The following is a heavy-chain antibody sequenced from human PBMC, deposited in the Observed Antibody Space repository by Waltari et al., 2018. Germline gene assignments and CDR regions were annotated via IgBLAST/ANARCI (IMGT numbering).Heavy chain of an antibody. D-gene: IGHD3-22*01. V-gene: IGHV4-39*01. CDR2: IYYSGTT. CDR1: GASISSNFY. CDR3: VRTRDDNSGDYVY. Sequence: QLQLQESGPGLAKPSETLSLTCTVSGASISSNFYWGWIRQPPGKGLEWIASIYYSGTTYYNPSLKTRVTISVDTSKNQFSLKLNSVTAADTAMYYCVRTRDDNSGDYVYWGLGTLVTVSS. J-gene: IGHJ4*02.